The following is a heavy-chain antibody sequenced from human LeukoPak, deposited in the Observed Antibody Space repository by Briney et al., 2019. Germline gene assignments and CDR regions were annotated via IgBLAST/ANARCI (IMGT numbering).Heavy chain of an antibody. CDR1: GGSISNYY. J-gene: IGHJ4*02. Sequence: ASETLSLTCTVSGGSISNYYWSWIRQPPGKGLEWIGYIYYSGSTNYNPSLKSRVTISVDTSKNQFSLKLNSVTAADTAVYYCARVRYCSTNRCYDREFDNWGQGTLVTVSS. CDR2: IYYSGST. D-gene: IGHD2-2*01. CDR3: ARVRYCSTNRCYDREFDN. V-gene: IGHV4-59*01.